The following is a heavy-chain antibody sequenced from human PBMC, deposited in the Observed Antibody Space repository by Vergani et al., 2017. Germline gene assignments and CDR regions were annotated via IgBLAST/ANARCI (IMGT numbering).Heavy chain of an antibody. D-gene: IGHD4-23*01. J-gene: IGHJ4*02. CDR2: IWYDGSNK. V-gene: IGHV3-33*01. CDR3: ARGRGGLIGGY. CDR1: GFTFSSYG. Sequence: QVQLVESGGGVVQPGRSLRLSCAASGFTFSSYGMHWVRQAPGKGLEWVAVIWYDGSNKYYADSVKGRFTISRDNSKNTLYLQMNSLGAEDTAVYYCARGRGGLIGGYWGQGTLVTVSS.